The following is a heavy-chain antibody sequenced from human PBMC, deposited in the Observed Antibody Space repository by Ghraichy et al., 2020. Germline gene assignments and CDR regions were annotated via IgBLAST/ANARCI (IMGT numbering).Heavy chain of an antibody. J-gene: IGHJ6*03. CDR1: GFTISSYN. CDR3: ARDYYYYMDV. CDR2: ISTSTSYM. V-gene: IGHV3-21*01. Sequence: SCAGSGFTISSYNMNWVRQAPGKGLEWVSSISTSTSYMSYADSVKGRFTISRDNAKNSLYLQMNSLRAEDTAVYYCARDYYYYMDVWGKGTTVTVSS.